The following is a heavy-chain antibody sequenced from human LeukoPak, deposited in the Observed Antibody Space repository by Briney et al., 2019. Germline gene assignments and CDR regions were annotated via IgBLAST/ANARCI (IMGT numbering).Heavy chain of an antibody. Sequence: ASVKVSCKASGYTFTGYYMHWVRQAPGQGLEWMGWINPNSGGTNYAQKFQGWVTMTRDTSISTAYMELSRLRSDDTAVYYCARSGRGYSYGAFGYWGQGILVTVSS. CDR2: INPNSGGT. CDR3: ARSGRGYSYGAFGY. J-gene: IGHJ4*02. V-gene: IGHV1-2*04. D-gene: IGHD5-18*01. CDR1: GYTFTGYY.